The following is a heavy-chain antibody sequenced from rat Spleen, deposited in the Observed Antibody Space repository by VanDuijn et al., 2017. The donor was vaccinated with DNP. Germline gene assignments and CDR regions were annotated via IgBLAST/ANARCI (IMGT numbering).Heavy chain of an antibody. J-gene: IGHJ4*01. CDR3: ARGTVYAMDA. CDR1: GFTFSNYD. Sequence: EVQLVESGGGLVQPGRSLKLSCAASGFTFSNYDMAWVRQAPTTGLEWVASISTSGGSTYYRDSVKGRFTVSRDNAKSTLYLQMDSLRSEDTATYYCARGTVYAMDAWGQGTSVTVSS. V-gene: IGHV5-25*01. CDR2: ISTSGGST.